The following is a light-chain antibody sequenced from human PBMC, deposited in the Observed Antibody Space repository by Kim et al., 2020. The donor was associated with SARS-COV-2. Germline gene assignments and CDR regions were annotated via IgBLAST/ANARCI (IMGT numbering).Light chain of an antibody. CDR3: QQCSTSPLT. Sequence: LSPGERATLSCRASQSVTNNYLVWYQKKPGQAPRLLIDDASRRATGIPDRFSGSGSGTEFTLTISRLEHEDFAVYYCQQCSTSPLTFGGGTKVEI. CDR2: DAS. CDR1: QSVTNNY. J-gene: IGKJ4*01. V-gene: IGKV3D-20*02.